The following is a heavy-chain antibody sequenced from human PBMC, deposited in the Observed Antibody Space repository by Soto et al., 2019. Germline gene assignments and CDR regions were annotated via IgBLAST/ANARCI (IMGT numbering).Heavy chain of an antibody. CDR3: AKDAGPLLWYYDSSGYYSPRFDP. CDR1: RFAFDDYA. D-gene: IGHD3-22*01. V-gene: IGHV3-9*01. Sequence: SMRLSCPSSRFAFDDYAMRGVRQAPGKGLVWVSGISWNRGSIGYADSVKGRFTISRDNAKNSLYLQMNSLRAEDTALYYCAKDAGPLLWYYDSSGYYSPRFDPRGQGTLVTVSS. CDR2: ISWNRGSI. J-gene: IGHJ5*02.